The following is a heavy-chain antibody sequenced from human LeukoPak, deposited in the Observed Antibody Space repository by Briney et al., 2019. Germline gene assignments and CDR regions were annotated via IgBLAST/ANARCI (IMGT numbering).Heavy chain of an antibody. CDR2: ISGSGGNT. D-gene: IGHD4-23*01. J-gene: IGHJ4*02. Sequence: GGSLRLSCEASGFIFSIYGMHWVRQAPGKGLDWVSAISGSGGNTYYADSVKGRFTISRDNSKNTLYLQMNSLRAEDTAVYYCAKDQYGGNPQYYSDYWGQGTLVTVSS. CDR1: GFIFSIYG. CDR3: AKDQYGGNPQYYSDY. V-gene: IGHV3-23*01.